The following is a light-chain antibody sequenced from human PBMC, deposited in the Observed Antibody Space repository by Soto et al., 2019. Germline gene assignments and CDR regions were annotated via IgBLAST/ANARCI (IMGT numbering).Light chain of an antibody. CDR1: SSNIGAGYD. J-gene: IGLJ2*01. Sequence: QPVLTQPPSVSGAPGQRITISCTGSSSNIGAGYDVHWYQQLPGTAPKLLIYGSSNRPSGVPDRFSGSKSGTSASLAITGLQAEDEADYYCQSYDSSLRVVFGGGTKVTVL. CDR3: QSYDSSLRVV. CDR2: GSS. V-gene: IGLV1-40*01.